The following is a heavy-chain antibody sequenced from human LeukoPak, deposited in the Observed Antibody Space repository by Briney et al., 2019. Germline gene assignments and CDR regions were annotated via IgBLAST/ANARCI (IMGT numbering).Heavy chain of an antibody. J-gene: IGHJ4*02. D-gene: IGHD1-14*01. V-gene: IGHV4-39*01. Sequence: PSETLPLTCTVSGVSISSSSYYWGRIRQPPGKGLEWIGSFYYSGGTYYNPSLKSRFTISVDTSKNQFSLKLSSVTAADTAVYYCGRHNREFDLWGQGTLVTVSS. CDR3: GRHNREFDL. CDR1: GVSISSSSYY. CDR2: FYYSGGT.